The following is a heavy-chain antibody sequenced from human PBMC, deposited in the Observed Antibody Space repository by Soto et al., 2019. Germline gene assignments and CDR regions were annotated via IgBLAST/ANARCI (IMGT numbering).Heavy chain of an antibody. Sequence: PSETLSLTCTLSAASVSSYYWSWIRQPPGKGLEWLGYILYTGNTNYNPSLKSRVTMSVDTSKNQVSLKLSAVTAADTAVYFCARAAYGSGSDYAPYYYYAMDVWGQGTTVTVSS. CDR1: AASVSSYY. CDR2: ILYTGNT. CDR3: ARAAYGSGSDYAPYYYYAMDV. J-gene: IGHJ6*02. D-gene: IGHD3-10*01. V-gene: IGHV4-59*02.